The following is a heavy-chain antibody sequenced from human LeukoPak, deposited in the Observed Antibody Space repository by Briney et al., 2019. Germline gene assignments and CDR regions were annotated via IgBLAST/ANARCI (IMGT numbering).Heavy chain of an antibody. J-gene: IGHJ4*02. CDR1: GFNFSSYV. Sequence: PGGSLRLSCAASGFNFSSYVMHWVRQAPGKGMEWVTSIWFDGSNIHYADSVKGRVIISRDNSKSALYLQMNSLRAEDTAIYYCARDSLPMAVTGPFDHWGQGALVTVSS. D-gene: IGHD6-19*01. CDR3: ARDSLPMAVTGPFDH. CDR2: IWFDGSNI. V-gene: IGHV3-33*01.